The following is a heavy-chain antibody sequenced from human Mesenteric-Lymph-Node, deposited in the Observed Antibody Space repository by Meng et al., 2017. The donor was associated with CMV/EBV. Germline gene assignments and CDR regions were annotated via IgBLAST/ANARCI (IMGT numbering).Heavy chain of an antibody. J-gene: IGHJ6*02. CDR2: VSYEGISK. CDR3: ARDPYYDFWSGWGNYYYYGMDV. CDR1: GFIFRNYA. D-gene: IGHD3-3*01. V-gene: IGHV3-30-3*01. Sequence: GGSLRLSCAAAGFIFRNYAMHWVRQTPGKGLEWVAVVSYEGISKFYAASVEGRFSISRDNSKNTLYLQMNSLRAEDTAVYYCARDPYYDFWSGWGNYYYYGMDVWGQGTTVTVSS.